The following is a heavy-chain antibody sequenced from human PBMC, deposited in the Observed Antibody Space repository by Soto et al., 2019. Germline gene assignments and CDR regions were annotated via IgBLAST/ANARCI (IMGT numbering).Heavy chain of an antibody. Sequence: ASVKVSCKASGYSISSYDIHWVRQASGQGLEWMGWLNPKSGQRAYTPRFQGRVTMTASTSINTAYMELSSLRSEDTAVYYCARDIGPALDWFGPWGQGTLVTVSS. CDR3: ARDIGPALDWFGP. CDR2: LNPKSGQR. V-gene: IGHV1-8*01. CDR1: GYSISSYD. J-gene: IGHJ5*02. D-gene: IGHD5-18*01.